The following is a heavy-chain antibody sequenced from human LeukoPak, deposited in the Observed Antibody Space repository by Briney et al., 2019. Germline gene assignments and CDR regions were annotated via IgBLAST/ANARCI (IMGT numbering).Heavy chain of an antibody. V-gene: IGHV4-39*01. CDR3: ARLTYTTTIDY. D-gene: IGHD1-1*01. J-gene: IGHJ4*02. Sequence: SESLSLTCTVSGGSISSSFYYWGWNRQPPGKGLECIGSIYYSGRTYYNPSLKSRVTISVDTSKNQFSLTLSSVTAADTAVYYCARLTYTTTIDYWGQGTLVTVSS. CDR1: GGSISSSFYY. CDR2: IYYSGRT.